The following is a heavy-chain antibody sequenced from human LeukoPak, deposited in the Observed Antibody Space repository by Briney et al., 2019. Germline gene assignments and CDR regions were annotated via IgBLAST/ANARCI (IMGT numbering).Heavy chain of an antibody. J-gene: IGHJ5*02. D-gene: IGHD3-10*01. V-gene: IGHV4-39*07. Sequence: PSETLSLTCTVSGGSISSSSYYWGWIRQPPGKGLEWIGSIYYSGSTYYNPSLKSRVTISVDTSKNQFSLKLSSVTAVDTAVYYCARAPLWFGDQYSGPYWFDPWGQGTLVTVSS. CDR1: GGSISSSSYY. CDR2: IYYSGST. CDR3: ARAPLWFGDQYSGPYWFDP.